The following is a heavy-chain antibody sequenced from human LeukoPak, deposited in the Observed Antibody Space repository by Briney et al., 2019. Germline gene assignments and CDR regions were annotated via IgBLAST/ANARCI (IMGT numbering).Heavy chain of an antibody. CDR3: TTYLVGTEDNNRGP. CDR1: GFSFTNAW. V-gene: IGHV3-15*01. CDR2: IKSKTDGATT. Sequence: TGGSLRLSCAASGFSFTNAWMSWVRQAPGKGLEWVGQIKSKTDGATTDYAAPVKGRFTISRDDSETTVYLQVNSLKTEDTAVYYCTTYLVGTEDNNRGPWGQGTLVTVSS. J-gene: IGHJ5*02. D-gene: IGHD3-10*01.